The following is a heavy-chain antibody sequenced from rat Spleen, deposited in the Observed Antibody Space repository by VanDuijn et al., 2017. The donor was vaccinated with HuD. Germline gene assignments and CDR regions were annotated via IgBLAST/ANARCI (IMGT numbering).Heavy chain of an antibody. Sequence: QVQLKESGPGLVQPSQTLSLTCTVSGFSLTSNGVSWVRQPPGKGLEWIAAISSGGSTYYNSALKSRLSISRDTSKSQVFLKMNSLQTEDTAIYFCTRGGYRYCFDYWGQGVMVTVSS. D-gene: IGHD4-3*01. V-gene: IGHV2S12*01. CDR2: ISSGGST. CDR1: GFSLTSNG. J-gene: IGHJ2*01. CDR3: TRGGYRYCFDY.